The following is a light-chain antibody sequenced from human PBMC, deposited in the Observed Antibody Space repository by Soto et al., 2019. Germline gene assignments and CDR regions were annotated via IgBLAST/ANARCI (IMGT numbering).Light chain of an antibody. CDR2: DAS. J-gene: IGKJ5*01. Sequence: EVVLTHSPVTLSLSPGERATLSCMASQSVSSYLAWYQQKPGQAPRLLIYDASNRATGIPARFSGAGSGTDFTLTINNLEPEDFAVYYCQVRTNWSIAFGRGTRLEIK. V-gene: IGKV3-11*01. CDR1: QSVSSY. CDR3: QVRTNWSIA.